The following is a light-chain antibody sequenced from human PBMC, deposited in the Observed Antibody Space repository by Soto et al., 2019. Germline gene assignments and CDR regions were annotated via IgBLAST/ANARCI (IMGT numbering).Light chain of an antibody. Sequence: QSVLIQPPSVSAAPRQGVTISCSGGSSNIGDNAVSWYQQVPGKAPKLLIYFDDLRSPGVSDRFSGSKSGTSASLAISGLQSEDEADYFCAAWDDSLNGVVFGGGTKLTVL. CDR2: FDD. CDR1: SSNIGDNA. J-gene: IGLJ2*01. CDR3: AAWDDSLNGVV. V-gene: IGLV1-36*01.